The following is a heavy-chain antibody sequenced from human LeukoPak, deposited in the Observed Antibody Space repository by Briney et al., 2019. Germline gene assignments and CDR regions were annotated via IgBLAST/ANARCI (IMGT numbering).Heavy chain of an antibody. CDR2: IIPRLGIA. CDR3: ARDLVCTMNCKDS. D-gene: IGHD3/OR15-3a*01. Sequence: SVKVSCKASGNTFSDYYIHWVRQAPGQGLEWLGRIIPRLGIALYAQRFKGRVTITADTSPSAAYMELRSLTSEDTAVYFCARDLVCTMNCKDSWGQGTLVTVSS. V-gene: IGHV1-69*04. J-gene: IGHJ4*02. CDR1: GNTFSDYY.